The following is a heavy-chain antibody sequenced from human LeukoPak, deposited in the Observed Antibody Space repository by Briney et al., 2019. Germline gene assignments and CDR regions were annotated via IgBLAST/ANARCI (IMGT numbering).Heavy chain of an antibody. CDR3: ASMGPGGYYFDY. V-gene: IGHV4-39*07. CDR1: GGSISSSSYH. J-gene: IGHJ4*02. D-gene: IGHD2/OR15-2a*01. CDR2: IYYSGST. Sequence: SETLSLTCTVSGGSISSSSYHWGWIRQPPGKGLEWIGSIYYSGSTYYNPSLKSRVTISVDTSKNQFSLKLSSVSAADTAVYYCASMGPGGYYFDYWGQGPLVTVSP.